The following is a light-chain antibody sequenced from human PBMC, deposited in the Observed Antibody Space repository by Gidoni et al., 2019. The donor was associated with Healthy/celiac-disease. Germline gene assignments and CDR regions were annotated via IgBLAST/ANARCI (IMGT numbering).Light chain of an antibody. Sequence: EIVLTQSPGTLSLSPGERATLSCTASQSVSSSYLAWYQQKPGQAPRLLIYGASSRATGIPDRFSGSGSGTDFTLTISRLEPEYFAVYYCQQYGSSPCSFGQGTKLEIK. J-gene: IGKJ2*04. V-gene: IGKV3-20*01. CDR1: QSVSSSY. CDR2: GAS. CDR3: QQYGSSPCS.